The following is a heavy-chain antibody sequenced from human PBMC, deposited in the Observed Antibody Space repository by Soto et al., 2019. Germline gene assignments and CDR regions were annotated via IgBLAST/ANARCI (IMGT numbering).Heavy chain of an antibody. D-gene: IGHD1-1*01. J-gene: IGHJ3*02. CDR3: DYQLCAFDI. Sequence: PGGSLRLSCAASGFTFSGFYMSWIRQAPGKGLEWVSYISNSGDTIYYADSVKGRFTVSRDNTKNSVYLQMNSVRAEDTAVYYCDYQLCAFDIWGQGTMVTVSS. CDR1: GFTFSGFY. CDR2: ISNSGDTI. V-gene: IGHV3-11*01.